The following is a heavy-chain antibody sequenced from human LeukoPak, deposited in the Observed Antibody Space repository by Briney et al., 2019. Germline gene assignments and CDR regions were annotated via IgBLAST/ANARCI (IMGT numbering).Heavy chain of an antibody. CDR1: GGSISSGDYY. D-gene: IGHD5-12*01. V-gene: IGHV4-30-4*01. CDR3: ARGQGGVYSGYDP. Sequence: SETLSLTCTVSGGSISSGDYYWSWIRQPPGKGLEWIGYIYYSGSTYYNPSLKSRVTISVDTSKNQFSLKLSSVTAADMAVYYCARGQGGVYSGYDPWGQGTLVTVSS. J-gene: IGHJ5*02. CDR2: IYYSGST.